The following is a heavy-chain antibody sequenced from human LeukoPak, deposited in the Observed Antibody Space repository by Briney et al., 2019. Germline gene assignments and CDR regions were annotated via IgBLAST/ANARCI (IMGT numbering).Heavy chain of an antibody. J-gene: IGHJ5*01. Sequence: PGGSLKLSCAASGFTLSDSAMHWVRQTSDKGLEWVGRIRSKTNSYATEYAASVKGRFTISRDDSKNTVYLQLTSLKTKATAVYYFARPRDPNNGDNKFFDYWGLEPRSPSPQ. CDR2: IRSKTNSYAT. V-gene: IGHV3-73*01. D-gene: IGHD4-23*01. CDR3: ARPRDPNNGDNKFFDY. CDR1: GFTLSDSA.